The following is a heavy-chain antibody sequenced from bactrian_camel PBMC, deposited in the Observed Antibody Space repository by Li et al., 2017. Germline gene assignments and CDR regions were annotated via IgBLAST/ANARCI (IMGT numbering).Heavy chain of an antibody. CDR1: GKTNVLNC. Sequence: HVQLVESGGGSVQAGGSLNLSCAATGKTNVLNCMGWFRQAPGKEREGVAVITRIHGGTEYADSVKGRFIISRDSSKMTWSLQMNNLKPEDTAMYYCAASVWATGQYRNEKAYAYWGHGTQVTVS. V-gene: IGHV3S63*01. CDR2: ITRIHGGT. CDR3: AASVWATGQYRNEKAYAY. D-gene: IGHD3*01. J-gene: IGHJ4*01.